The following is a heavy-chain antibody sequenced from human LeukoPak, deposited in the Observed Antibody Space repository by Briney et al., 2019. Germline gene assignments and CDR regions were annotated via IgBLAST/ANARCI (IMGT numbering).Heavy chain of an antibody. V-gene: IGHV4-59*08. CDR3: ARHKSSGSYPLDY. CDR2: IYFSGST. CDR1: GGSISTYY. D-gene: IGHD3-22*01. Sequence: SETLSLTCTVSGGSISTYYWSWIRQPPGKGLEWIGHIYFSGSTNYNPSLESRVTISVDTSKNQFSLTLSSVTAADTAVYYCARHKSSGSYPLDYWGQGILVTVSS. J-gene: IGHJ4*02.